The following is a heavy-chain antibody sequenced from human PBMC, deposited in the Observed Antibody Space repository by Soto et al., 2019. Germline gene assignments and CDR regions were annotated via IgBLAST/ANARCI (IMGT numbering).Heavy chain of an antibody. D-gene: IGHD3-9*01. CDR2: ISYDGRNK. CDR3: AKESNVLIGYHYFDY. V-gene: IGHV3-30*18. J-gene: IGHJ4*02. Sequence: GGSLRLSCAAPGFTFSSYCMHWVRPAPGKGLEWVAVISYDGRNKYYADSVKGRFTISRDNSKNTLSLQMNSLRAEDTAVYYCAKESNVLIGYHYFDYWGQGTLVTVSS. CDR1: GFTFSSYC.